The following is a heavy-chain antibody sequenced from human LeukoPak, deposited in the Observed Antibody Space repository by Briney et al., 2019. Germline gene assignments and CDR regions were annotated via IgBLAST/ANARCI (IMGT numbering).Heavy chain of an antibody. CDR3: AKSDPYGDSLIEI. CDR2: ISSTGGTI. CDR1: GFTFSGYA. Sequence: GGSLRLSCAASGFTFSGYAMNWVRQGPGKGLEWLSHISSTGGTIYYADSVKRGLTVSRDNAKKSLYLQMNSLRAEDTAVYYCAKSDPYGDSLIEIWGQGALVTVSS. V-gene: IGHV3-48*03. D-gene: IGHD4-17*01. J-gene: IGHJ4*02.